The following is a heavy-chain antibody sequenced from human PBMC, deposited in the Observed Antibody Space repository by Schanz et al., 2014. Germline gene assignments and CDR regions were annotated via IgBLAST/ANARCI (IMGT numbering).Heavy chain of an antibody. V-gene: IGHV3-30*02. CDR2: IRYDGVNK. CDR1: GFTFSSYG. Sequence: QVQLVESGGGVVQPGGSLRLSCAASGFTFSSYGIHWVRQAPDKGLEWVSFIRYDGVNKYYADSVKGRFTLSRDNSKNTVYLQMNSLRAEDTALYFCATDYSGGGCHIWGQGTMVTVSS. J-gene: IGHJ3*02. CDR3: ATDYSGGGCHI. D-gene: IGHD6-19*01.